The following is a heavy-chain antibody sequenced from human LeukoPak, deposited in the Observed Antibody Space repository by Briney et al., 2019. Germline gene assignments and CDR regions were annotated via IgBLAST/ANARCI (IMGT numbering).Heavy chain of an antibody. Sequence: SVKVSCKASGGTFSSYAISWVRQAPGQGLEWMGGIIPIFGTANYAQKFQGRVTITADESTSTAYMELSSLRSEDTAVYYCARHDCGGDCYAPGYYYYGMGVWGQGTTVTVSS. CDR2: IIPIFGTA. CDR3: ARHDCGGDCYAPGYYYYGMGV. D-gene: IGHD2-21*02. J-gene: IGHJ6*02. CDR1: GGTFSSYA. V-gene: IGHV1-69*13.